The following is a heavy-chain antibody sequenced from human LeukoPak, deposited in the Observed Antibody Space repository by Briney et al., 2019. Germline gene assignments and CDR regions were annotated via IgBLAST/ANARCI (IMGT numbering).Heavy chain of an antibody. CDR1: GFTFSSYG. Sequence: GGSLRLSCAASGFTFSSYGMHWVRQAPGKGLEWMAVIWYDGSNKYYADSVKGRFTISRDNSKNTLYLQMNSLRAEDTAVYYCAKEKPSSWYHFDYWGQGTLVTVSS. V-gene: IGHV3-33*06. D-gene: IGHD6-13*01. CDR2: IWYDGSNK. J-gene: IGHJ4*02. CDR3: AKEKPSSWYHFDY.